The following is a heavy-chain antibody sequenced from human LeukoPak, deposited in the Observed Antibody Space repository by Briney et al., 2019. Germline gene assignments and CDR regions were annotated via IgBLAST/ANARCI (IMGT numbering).Heavy chain of an antibody. J-gene: IGHJ4*02. CDR3: ARVTYYYDSSGYYENLNQFDY. CDR1: GFTFSDYY. CDR2: ISSSGSTI. V-gene: IGHV3-11*01. Sequence: GGSLRLSCAASGFTFSDYYMGWIRQAPGKGLEWVSYISSSGSTIYYADSVKGRFTISRDNAKNSLYLQMNSLRAEDTAVYYCARVTYYYDSSGYYENLNQFDYWGQGTLVTVSS. D-gene: IGHD3-22*01.